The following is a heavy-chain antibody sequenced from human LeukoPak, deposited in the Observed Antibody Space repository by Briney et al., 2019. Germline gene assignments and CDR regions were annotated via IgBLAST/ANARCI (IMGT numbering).Heavy chain of an antibody. V-gene: IGHV3-30*02. D-gene: IGHD3-10*01. Sequence: GGSLRLSCTASGFSFSDYDMHWVRQAPGKGLEWVAFIRYDGSNKYYADSVKGRFTISRDNSKNTLYMQMNSLRAEDTAVYYCAKILGIHGSGSFWGQGTLVTVSS. J-gene: IGHJ4*02. CDR1: GFSFSDYD. CDR2: IRYDGSNK. CDR3: AKILGIHGSGSF.